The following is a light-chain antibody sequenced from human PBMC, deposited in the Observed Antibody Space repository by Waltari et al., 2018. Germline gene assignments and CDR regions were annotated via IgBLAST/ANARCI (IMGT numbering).Light chain of an antibody. J-gene: IGKJ1*01. Sequence: DVVMTQSPLSLPVTLGQPASISCRSSQSLTHSDGNTYLSWFQQRPGQSPRRLFYRASGRDIGVPDRFSGSGSGTDFTLRISRMEAEDVGVYYCKQGTHWPWTFGQGTKVEL. CDR2: RAS. V-gene: IGKV2-30*02. CDR1: QSLTHSDGNTY. CDR3: KQGTHWPWT.